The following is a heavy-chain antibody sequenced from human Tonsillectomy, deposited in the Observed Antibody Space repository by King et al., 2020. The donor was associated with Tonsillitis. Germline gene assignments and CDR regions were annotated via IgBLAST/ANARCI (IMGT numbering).Heavy chain of an antibody. CDR3: ARDQGASFWAVAGPDH. V-gene: IGHV3-7*03. D-gene: IGHD6-19*01. Sequence: VQLVESGGGLVQPGGSLRLSCAASGFTFSIYWMSWVRQAPGKGLEWVANIKQDGSEKYYVDSVKGRFTISRDNAKKSLYLQMNSLRAEDTAVYYCARDQGASFWAVAGPDHWGQGPLVTVPS. CDR2: IKQDGSEK. CDR1: GFTFSIYW. J-gene: IGHJ4*02.